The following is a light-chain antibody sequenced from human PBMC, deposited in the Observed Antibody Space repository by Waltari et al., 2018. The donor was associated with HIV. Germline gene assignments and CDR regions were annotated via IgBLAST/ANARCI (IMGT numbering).Light chain of an antibody. V-gene: IGLV2-14*03. CDR1: STDIGGFYY. CDR2: DVN. J-gene: IGLJ3*02. Sequence: QSALTQPASVSGSPGQSIPIPCTGTSTDIGGFYYVSWYQQHPGKPPKRIISDVNARPSGISDRFSGSKSGNTASLTISGLQPEDEAYYHCSSYASSSALLFGGGTKLTVV. CDR3: SSYASSSALL.